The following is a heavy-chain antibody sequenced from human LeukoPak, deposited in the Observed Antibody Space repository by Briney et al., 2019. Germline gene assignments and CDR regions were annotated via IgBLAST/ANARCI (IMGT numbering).Heavy chain of an antibody. CDR1: GFTFSSYW. J-gene: IGHJ4*02. CDR3: ASGYYDFWSGYYYFDY. CDR2: IKQDGSEK. V-gene: IGHV3-7*01. D-gene: IGHD3-3*01. Sequence: GGSLRLSCAASGFTFSSYWMSWVRQAPGKGLEWVANIKQDGSEKYYVGSVKGRFTISRDNAKNSLYLQMNSLRAEDTAVYYCASGYYDFWSGYYYFDYRGQGTLVTVSS.